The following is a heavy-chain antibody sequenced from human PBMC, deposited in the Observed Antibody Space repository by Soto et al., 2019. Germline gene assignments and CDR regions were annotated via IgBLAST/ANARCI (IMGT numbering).Heavy chain of an antibody. D-gene: IGHD2-2*03. CDR3: AKDNDLDRDGPFDY. CDR1: GFSFDDYG. CDR2: ISWNSGDI. Sequence: EVQLVESGGGSVQPGRSLRLSCAASGFSFDDYGMHWVRQGPGKGLEWVSGISWNSGDIYYADSVKGRFTISRDNAKRYLYLQMNSLRTEDTGLYYCAKDNDLDRDGPFDYWGQGILVTVSS. V-gene: IGHV3-9*01. J-gene: IGHJ4*02.